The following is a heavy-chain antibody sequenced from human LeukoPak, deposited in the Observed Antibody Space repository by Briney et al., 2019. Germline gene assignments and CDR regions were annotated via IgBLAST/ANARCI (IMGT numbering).Heavy chain of an antibody. Sequence: PSETLSLTCSVSGGSINSNLCHWGWLRQPPGQELEWVGNVVHSGNAYYSPSLPSRVAISVDLHTNQFSLKLTSATAAATALSYRARQIVATSWHYYRSYLTVWGKGT. J-gene: IGHJ6*03. V-gene: IGHV4-39*01. CDR1: GGSINSNLCH. D-gene: IGHD1-7*01. CDR3: ARQIVATSWHYYRSYLTV. CDR2: VVHSGNA.